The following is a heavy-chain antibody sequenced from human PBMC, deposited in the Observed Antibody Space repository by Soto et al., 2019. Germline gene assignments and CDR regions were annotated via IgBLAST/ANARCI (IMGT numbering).Heavy chain of an antibody. J-gene: IGHJ6*02. V-gene: IGHV1-69*13. CDR2: IIPIFGTA. Sequence: GASVKVSCKASGGTFSSYAISWVRQAPGQGLEWMGGIIPIFGTANYAQKFQGRVTITADESTSTAYMELSSLRSEDTAVYYCARDGKKGGGSCYTRCYYGMDVWGQGTTVTVSS. D-gene: IGHD2-15*01. CDR3: ARDGKKGGGSCYTRCYYGMDV. CDR1: GGTFSSYA.